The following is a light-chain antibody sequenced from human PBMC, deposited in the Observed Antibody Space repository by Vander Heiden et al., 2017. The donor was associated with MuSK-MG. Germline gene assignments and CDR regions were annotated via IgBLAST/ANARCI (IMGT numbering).Light chain of an antibody. CDR1: HIIGNW. J-gene: IGKJ4*01. Sequence: DIQMAQSPSTLSASVGDSVTITCRASHIIGNWLAWYQQKPGKAPTLLIYKASTLKNGVTSRFSGSGSGTEFTLTISSLQPDDFATYYVQHYNTYSFGGGTKVEVK. CDR2: KAS. CDR3: QHYNTYS. V-gene: IGKV1-5*03.